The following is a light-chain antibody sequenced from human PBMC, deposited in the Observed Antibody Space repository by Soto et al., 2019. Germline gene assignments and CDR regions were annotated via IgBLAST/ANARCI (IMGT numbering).Light chain of an antibody. CDR3: LQDYNYPRT. V-gene: IGKV1-5*01. J-gene: IGKJ2*01. CDR1: QSISSW. CDR2: DAS. Sequence: DIQMTQSPSTLSASVGDRVTITCRASQSISSWLAWYQQKPGKAPNLLIYDASALESGVPSRFSGSGSGTEFTLTISSLQPDDFATYYCLQDYNYPRTFGQGTKLEIK.